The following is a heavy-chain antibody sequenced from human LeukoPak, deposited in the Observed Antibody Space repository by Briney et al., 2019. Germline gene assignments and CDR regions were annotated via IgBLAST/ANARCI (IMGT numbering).Heavy chain of an antibody. J-gene: IGHJ4*02. V-gene: IGHV4-39*07. CDR2: IYYSGST. CDR3: ARYSSGWYYFDY. CDR1: GGSISTSSYY. D-gene: IGHD6-19*01. Sequence: SETLSLTCTVSGGSISTSSYYWGWIRQPPGKGLEWIGSIYYSGSTYYNPSLKSRVTISVDTSKNQFSLKLSSVTAADTAVYYCARYSSGWYYFDYWGQGTLVTVSS.